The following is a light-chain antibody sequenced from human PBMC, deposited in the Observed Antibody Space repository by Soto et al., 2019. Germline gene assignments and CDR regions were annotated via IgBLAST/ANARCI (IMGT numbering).Light chain of an antibody. CDR2: SNN. V-gene: IGLV1-44*01. CDR1: SSNIGSYT. CDR3: AAWDDRLNVVV. J-gene: IGLJ2*01. Sequence: QSVLTQPPSASGTPGQRVTISCSGSSSNIGSYTVNWYQQLPGTAPKLLIYSNNQRPSGVPDRFSGSKSGTSVSLAISGLQSEVEADYYCAAWDDRLNVVVFGGGTKLTVL.